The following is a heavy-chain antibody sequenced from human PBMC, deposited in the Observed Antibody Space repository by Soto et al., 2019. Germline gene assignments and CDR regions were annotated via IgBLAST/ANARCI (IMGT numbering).Heavy chain of an antibody. CDR3: ARQIYDSSGYYYAY. CDR2: INHSGST. D-gene: IGHD3-22*01. Sequence: SETLSLTCAVYGGSFGGYYWSWIRQPPGKGLEWIGEINHSGSTNYNPSLKSRVTISVDKSKSQLFLKLSSVTAPDTAVYYCARQIYDSSGYYYAYWGQGTLVTVSS. J-gene: IGHJ4*02. CDR1: GGSFGGYY. V-gene: IGHV4-34*01.